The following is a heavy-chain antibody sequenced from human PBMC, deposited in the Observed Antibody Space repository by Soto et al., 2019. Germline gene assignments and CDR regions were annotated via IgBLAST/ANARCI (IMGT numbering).Heavy chain of an antibody. D-gene: IGHD1-26*01. V-gene: IGHV1-69*13. J-gene: IGHJ4*02. Sequence: ASVKVSCKASGGTFSSYPISWVLQAPRQGLEWMGGIVPIFGTGKYAQVFQDRVSITADESTSTVYMELSSLRSDDTAVYYCAREGFSGAYYGYWGQGTPVTVSS. CDR3: AREGFSGAYYGY. CDR1: GGTFSSYP. CDR2: IVPIFGTG.